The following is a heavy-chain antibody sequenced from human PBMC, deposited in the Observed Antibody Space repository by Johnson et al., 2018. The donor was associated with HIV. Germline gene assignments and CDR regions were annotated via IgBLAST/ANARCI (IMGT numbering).Heavy chain of an antibody. CDR3: ARGGSRITIFGVVTNLGAFDI. J-gene: IGHJ3*02. CDR2: IGTAVDT. V-gene: IGHV3-13*01. D-gene: IGHD3-3*01. CDR1: GFTFSSYD. Sequence: VQLVESGGGLVQPGGSLRLSCAASGFTFSSYDMHWVRQATGKGLEWVSTIGTAVDTYYPGSVKGRFTISREHAKNSLYLQMNSLRAGDTAMYYCARGGSRITIFGVVTNLGAFDIWGQGTMVTVSS.